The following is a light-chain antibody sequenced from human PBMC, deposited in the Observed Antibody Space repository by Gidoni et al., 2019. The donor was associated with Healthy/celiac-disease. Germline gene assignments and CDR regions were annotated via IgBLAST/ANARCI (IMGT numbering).Light chain of an antibody. J-gene: IGLJ2*01. CDR2: EVS. V-gene: IGLV2-14*01. Sequence: QSALTQPASVSGSPGQSITISVTGTSSDVGGYNYVSWYQQHPGKAPKLMIYEVSNRPSGVSNRFSGSKSGNTASLTISGLQAEDEADYYCSSYTSSSTLVFGGGTKLTVL. CDR1: SSDVGGYNY. CDR3: SSYTSSSTLV.